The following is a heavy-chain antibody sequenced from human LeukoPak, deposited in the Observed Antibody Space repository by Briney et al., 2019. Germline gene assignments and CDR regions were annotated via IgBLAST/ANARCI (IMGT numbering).Heavy chain of an antibody. J-gene: IGHJ5*02. D-gene: IGHD3-3*01. Sequence: SETLSLTCTVSGGSISSHYWSWIRQPPGKGLEWIGYIYYSGSTSYNPSLKSRVTISIDTSKIQFSLKLSSVTAADTAVYYCARDGFDFWSDFHRFGPWGQGTLVTVSS. CDR3: ARDGFDFWSDFHRFGP. CDR1: GGSISSHY. V-gene: IGHV4-59*11. CDR2: IYYSGST.